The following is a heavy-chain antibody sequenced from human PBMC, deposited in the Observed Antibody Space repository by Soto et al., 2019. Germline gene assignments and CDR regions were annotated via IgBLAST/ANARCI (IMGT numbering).Heavy chain of an antibody. CDR1: GFTFSSYG. D-gene: IGHD3-9*01. CDR3: ARDIVEYDILTGYYWSHVDY. CDR2: IWYDGSNK. J-gene: IGHJ4*02. Sequence: TGGSLRLSCAASGFTFSSYGMHWVRQAPGKGLEWVAVIWYDGSNKYYADSVKGRFTISRDNSKNTLYLQMNSLRAEDTAVYYCARDIVEYDILTGYYWSHVDYWGQGTLVTVSS. V-gene: IGHV3-33*01.